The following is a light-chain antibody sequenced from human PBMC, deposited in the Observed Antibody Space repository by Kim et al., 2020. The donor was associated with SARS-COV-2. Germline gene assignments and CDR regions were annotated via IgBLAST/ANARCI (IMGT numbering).Light chain of an antibody. CDR2: GAS. CDR3: QQYDTSPSCT. J-gene: IGKJ2*02. Sequence: EIVLTQSPATLSLSPGERATLSCRASQSVSDNYLAWYQQKPGQAPRLLIYGASSRATGIPDRFSGSGSGTDFTLTISRLEPEDFAVYYCQQYDTSPSCTFGQGTKLEIK. CDR1: QSVSDNY. V-gene: IGKV3-20*01.